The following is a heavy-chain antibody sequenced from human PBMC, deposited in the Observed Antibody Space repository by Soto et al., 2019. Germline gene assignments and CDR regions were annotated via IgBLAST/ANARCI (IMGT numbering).Heavy chain of an antibody. J-gene: IGHJ4*02. Sequence: QITLKESGPTLVKPTQTLTLTCTFSSFSLSTSGLGVGWIRQPPGKALEWLALIYWDDRNLYSPSLKSRLTITKDTSKNQVVLTMTNVDPVDTATYYCAHRRGFGELLFDHWGQGTLVTVSS. D-gene: IGHD3-10*01. CDR1: SFSLSTSGLG. CDR3: AHRRGFGELLFDH. CDR2: IYWDDRN. V-gene: IGHV2-5*02.